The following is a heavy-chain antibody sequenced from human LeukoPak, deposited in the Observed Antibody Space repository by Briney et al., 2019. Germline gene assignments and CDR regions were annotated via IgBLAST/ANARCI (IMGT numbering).Heavy chain of an antibody. J-gene: IGHJ4*02. CDR2: INPNSGGT. V-gene: IGHV1-2*02. D-gene: IGHD1-26*01. CDR1: GYTFTGYY. CDR3: ARDFEEWELPAY. Sequence: GASVKVSCKASGYTFTGYYMHWVRQAPGQGLEWMGWINPNSGGTNYAQKFQGRVTMTRDTSISTAYMELSRLRSDDTAVYCCARDFEEWELPAYWGQGTLVTVSS.